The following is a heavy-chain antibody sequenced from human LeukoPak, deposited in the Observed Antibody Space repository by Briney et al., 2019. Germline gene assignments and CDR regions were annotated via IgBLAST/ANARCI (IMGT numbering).Heavy chain of an antibody. Sequence: ASVKVSCKASGYTLTSYGISWVRQARGQGLEGMGWISAYNGNTNYAQKLQGRVTMTTDTSTSTAYMELRSLRSDDTAVYYCARDCAYCSGGSCYSGPIDYWGQGTLVTVSS. D-gene: IGHD2-15*01. CDR3: ARDCAYCSGGSCYSGPIDY. V-gene: IGHV1-18*01. CDR1: GYTLTSYG. CDR2: ISAYNGNT. J-gene: IGHJ4*02.